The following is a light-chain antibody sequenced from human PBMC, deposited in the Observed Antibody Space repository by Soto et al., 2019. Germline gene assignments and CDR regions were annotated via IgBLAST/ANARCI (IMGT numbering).Light chain of an antibody. J-gene: IGKJ1*01. CDR3: QQYNSYS. Sequence: DIQMTQSPSSLSASVGDRVTITCRASQSISSWLAWYQQKPGTAPKVLIYHASNLQSGVPSRFSGSGSGTELTLTISSLQPDDFATYYCQQYNSYSFGQGTKVDIK. CDR1: QSISSW. V-gene: IGKV1-5*01. CDR2: HAS.